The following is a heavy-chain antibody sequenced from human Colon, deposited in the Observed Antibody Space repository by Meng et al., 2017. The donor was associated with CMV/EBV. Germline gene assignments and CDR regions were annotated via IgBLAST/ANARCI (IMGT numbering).Heavy chain of an antibody. J-gene: IGHJ4*02. Sequence: VQLRGPAPELVNPSEPLSLSCTVSGGSISSYYWSWIRQPAGKGLEWIGRIYPSGFPKYKPSLESRVTMSADTSKNQISLKLTSVTAADTAVYYCARAQYTYGYWIFDYWGQGTLGHRLL. V-gene: IGHV4-4*07. CDR3: ARAQYTYGYWIFDY. CDR1: GGSISSYY. D-gene: IGHD5-18*01. CDR2: IYPSGFP.